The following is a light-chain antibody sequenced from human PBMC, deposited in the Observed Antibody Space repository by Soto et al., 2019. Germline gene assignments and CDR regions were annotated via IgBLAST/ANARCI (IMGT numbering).Light chain of an antibody. V-gene: IGLV4-69*01. CDR3: QTWGAGIRV. Sequence: QPVLTQSPSASASLGASVKLTCTLRSRHSRYAIAWHQQQPEKGPRYLMKVNSDGSHNKGDGIPDRFSGSSSGAERYLTISSLQSEDEADYYCQTWGAGIRVFGGGTKQIVL. CDR2: VNSDGSH. J-gene: IGLJ2*01. CDR1: SRHSRYA.